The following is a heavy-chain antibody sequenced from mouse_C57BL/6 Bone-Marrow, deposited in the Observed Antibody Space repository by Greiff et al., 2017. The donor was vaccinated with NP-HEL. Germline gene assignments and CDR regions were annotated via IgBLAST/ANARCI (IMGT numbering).Heavy chain of an antibody. V-gene: IGHV1-5*01. CDR1: GYTFTSYW. D-gene: IGHD1-1*01. CDR2: IYPGNSDT. Sequence: EVQLQQSGTVLARPGASVKMSCKTSGYTFTSYWMHWVKQRPGQGLEWIGAIYPGNSDTSYNQKFKGKAKLTAVTSASTAYMELSSLTNEDSAVYYCTRSSTTVVEKVYWYFDVWGTGTTVTVSS. CDR3: TRSSTTVVEKVYWYFDV. J-gene: IGHJ1*03.